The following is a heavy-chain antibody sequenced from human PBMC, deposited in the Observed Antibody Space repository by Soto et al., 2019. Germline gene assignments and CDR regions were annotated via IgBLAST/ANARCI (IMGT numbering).Heavy chain of an antibody. D-gene: IGHD3-22*01. Sequence: VGSLRLSCAASGFTFSSYAMSWVRQAPGKGLEWVPAISGSGGSTYYADSVKGRFTISRDNSKNTLYLQMNSLRAEDTAVYYCARNYYDSSGATDYWGQGTLVTVSS. CDR1: GFTFSSYA. V-gene: IGHV3-23*01. CDR3: ARNYYDSSGATDY. J-gene: IGHJ4*02. CDR2: ISGSGGST.